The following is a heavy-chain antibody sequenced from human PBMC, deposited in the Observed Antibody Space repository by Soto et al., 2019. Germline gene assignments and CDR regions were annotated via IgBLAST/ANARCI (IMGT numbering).Heavy chain of an antibody. D-gene: IGHD3-16*01. CDR2: IIPIFGTA. CDR1: GGTFSSYA. Sequence: SVKVSCKASGGTFSSYAISWVRQAPGQGLEWMGGIIPIFGTANYAQKFQGRVTITADESTSTAYMELSSLRSEDTAVYYCASEAYGERWISSTHRPAFDIWGQGTMVTVS. J-gene: IGHJ3*02. CDR3: ASEAYGERWISSTHRPAFDI. V-gene: IGHV1-69*13.